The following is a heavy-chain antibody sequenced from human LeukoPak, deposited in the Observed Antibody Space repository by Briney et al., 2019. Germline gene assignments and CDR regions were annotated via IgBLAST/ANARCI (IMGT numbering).Heavy chain of an antibody. CDR1: GFTFSIYA. CDR3: AKGQTSESRFDY. CDR2: ITGNSGDT. Sequence: PGGSLRLSCAASGFTSGFTFSIYAMSWVRQTPGKGLEWVSVITGNSGDTYYADSVKGRFTISRDNSKNTLYLQMNSLRAEDTAVYYCAKGQTSESRFDYWGQGTWSPSPQ. J-gene: IGHJ4*02. V-gene: IGHV3-23*01.